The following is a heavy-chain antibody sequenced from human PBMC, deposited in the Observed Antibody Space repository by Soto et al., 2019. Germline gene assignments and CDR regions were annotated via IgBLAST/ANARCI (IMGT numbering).Heavy chain of an antibody. CDR1: GYTFTSYD. CDR2: MNPNRGNT. CDR3: PTQDVLVPASHGRDYYKGMDV. J-gene: IGHJ6*04. V-gene: IGHV1-8*01. D-gene: IGHD2-2*01. Sequence: QVQLVQSGAEVKKPGASVKVSCKASGYTFTSYDINWVRQATGQGLEWMGWMNPNRGNTGYAQKFQGRVTMTRNTAISTAYLELSRPRSGYTAVYYCPTQDVLVPASHGRDYYKGMDVWGEGTTVTVSS.